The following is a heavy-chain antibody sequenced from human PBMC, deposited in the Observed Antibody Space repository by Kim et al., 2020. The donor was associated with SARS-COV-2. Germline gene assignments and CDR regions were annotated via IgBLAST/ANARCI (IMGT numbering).Heavy chain of an antibody. V-gene: IGHV4-59*01. CDR2: IYYSGST. Sequence: SETLSLTCTVSGGSISSYYWSWIRQPPGKGLEWIGYIYYSGSTNYNPSLKSRVTISVDTSKNQFSLKLSSVTAADTAVYYCARVHCYTAEGFCYFDYWGQGTLVTVSS. CDR1: GGSISSYY. D-gene: IGHD2-2*02. CDR3: ARVHCYTAEGFCYFDY. J-gene: IGHJ4*02.